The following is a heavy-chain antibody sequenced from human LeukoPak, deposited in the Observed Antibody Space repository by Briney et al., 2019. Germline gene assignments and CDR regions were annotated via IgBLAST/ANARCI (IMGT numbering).Heavy chain of an antibody. Sequence: SETLSLTCAVYGGSFSGYYWSWIRQPPGKGLEWIGEINHSGSTNYNPSLKSRVTISVDTSKNQFSLKLSSVTAADTAVYYCAREGRKGYSSSFYRGNFDYWGQGTLVTVSS. CDR3: AREGRKGYSSSFYRGNFDY. CDR1: GGSFSGYY. V-gene: IGHV4-34*01. D-gene: IGHD6-13*01. J-gene: IGHJ4*02. CDR2: INHSGST.